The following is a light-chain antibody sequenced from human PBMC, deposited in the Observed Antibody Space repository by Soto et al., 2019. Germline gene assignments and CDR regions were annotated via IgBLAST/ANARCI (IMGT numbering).Light chain of an antibody. J-gene: IGLJ1*01. Sequence: QSALTQPASVSGSPGQSITISCTGTTRDVGGYNYVSWYQHHPAKAPKLMIYEVSHRPSGVSNRFSGSKSGNTASLTISGLQAEDEADYFCSSYTTITTSFYLFGTGTKVTVL. CDR3: SSYTTITTSFYL. CDR1: TRDVGGYNY. V-gene: IGLV2-14*01. CDR2: EVS.